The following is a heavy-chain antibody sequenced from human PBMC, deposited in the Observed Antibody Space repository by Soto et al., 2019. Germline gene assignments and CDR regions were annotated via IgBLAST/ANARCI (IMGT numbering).Heavy chain of an antibody. Sequence: LSLTCTVSGGSISSGGYYWSWIRQHPGKGLEWIGYIYYSGSTYYNPSLKSRVTISVDTSKNQFSLKLSSVTAADTAVYYCARDVVPAVNDGYGMDVWGQGTTVTVSS. CDR3: ARDVVPAVNDGYGMDV. D-gene: IGHD2-2*01. J-gene: IGHJ6*02. CDR2: IYYSGST. V-gene: IGHV4-31*03. CDR1: GGSISSGGYY.